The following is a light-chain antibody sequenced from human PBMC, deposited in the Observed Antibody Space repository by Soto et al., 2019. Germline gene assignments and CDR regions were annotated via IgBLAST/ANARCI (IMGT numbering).Light chain of an antibody. V-gene: IGLV2-14*03. CDR3: SSFTSTNTYV. J-gene: IGLJ1*01. CDR1: SSDVGGYKS. Sequence: QSVLTQPASVSGSPGQSITISCTGTSSDVGGYKSVSWYQQHPGKAPKLMIYDVTTRPSGVSDRFSGSRSGNTASLTISGLQAEDEADYYCSSFTSTNTYVFGTGTRSPS. CDR2: DVT.